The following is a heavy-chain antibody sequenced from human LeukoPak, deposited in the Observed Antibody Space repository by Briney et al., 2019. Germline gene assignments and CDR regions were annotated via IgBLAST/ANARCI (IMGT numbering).Heavy chain of an antibody. Sequence: GGSLRLSCEASGFTFNTYSMNWARQAPGKGLEWVSSIDSSGGYMFYADSVKGRFTISRDNAKNSLYLQMNSLRAEDTAVYYCARGTHYYNSSGYWDDGGDAFDIWGQGTMVTVSS. CDR3: ARGTHYYNSSGYWDDGGDAFDI. J-gene: IGHJ3*02. D-gene: IGHD3-22*01. CDR2: IDSSGGYM. V-gene: IGHV3-21*01. CDR1: GFTFNTYS.